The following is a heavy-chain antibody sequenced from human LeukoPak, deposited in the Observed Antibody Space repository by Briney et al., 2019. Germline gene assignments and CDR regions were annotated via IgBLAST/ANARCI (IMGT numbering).Heavy chain of an antibody. CDR2: IKEDGSEK. V-gene: IGHV3-7*01. Sequence: GGSLRLSCAASGFTFSSDWMRWVRQAPGKGLEWVANIKEDGSEKYYVDSVKGRFTISRDNAKNSLYLQMNSLRAEDTAVYYCASDEVWGQGTLVTVSS. CDR3: ASDEV. J-gene: IGHJ4*02. CDR1: GFTFSSDW.